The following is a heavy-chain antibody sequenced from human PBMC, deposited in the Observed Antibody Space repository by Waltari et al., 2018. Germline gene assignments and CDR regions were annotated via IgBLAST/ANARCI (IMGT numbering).Heavy chain of an antibody. CDR3: ARSGATTDAFDI. CDR2: INPNSGGP. V-gene: IGHV1-2*02. CDR1: GYTFTGYY. Sequence: QVQLVQSGAEVKKPGASVKVSCKASGYTFTGYYMHWVRQAPGQGLEWMGWINPNSGGPNYAQKFQGRVTMTRDTSISTAYMELSRLRSDDTAVYYCARSGATTDAFDIWGQGTMVTVSS. D-gene: IGHD1-26*01. J-gene: IGHJ3*02.